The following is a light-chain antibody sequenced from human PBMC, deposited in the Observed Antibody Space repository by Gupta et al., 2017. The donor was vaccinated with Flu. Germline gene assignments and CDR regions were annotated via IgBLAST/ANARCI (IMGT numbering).Light chain of an antibody. CDR1: QSLSSW. Sequence: GDRVTITCRASQSLSSWLAWYQQRPGKAPNLLIYKASNLESGVPSRFSGSGSGTEFTLTISNLQPDDFATYYCQQYNTYSPTFGQGTKVEIK. CDR3: QQYNTYSPT. J-gene: IGKJ1*01. CDR2: KAS. V-gene: IGKV1-5*03.